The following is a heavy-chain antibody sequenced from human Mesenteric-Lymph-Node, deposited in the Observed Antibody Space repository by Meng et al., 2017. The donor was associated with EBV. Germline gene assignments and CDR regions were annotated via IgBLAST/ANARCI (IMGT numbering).Heavy chain of an antibody. CDR2: MNPNIGNT. D-gene: IGHD3-10*01. Sequence: QLGKSGAWVKRPGASGKVSCKASGYTLTSYGLSWVRQAPGQGLEWMGWMNPNIGNTGYAQKFQGRVSMTRDTSISTAYMELSSMKSEDTAVYYCARGVEGSGRDWYYWGQGTLVTVSS. J-gene: IGHJ4*02. CDR1: GYTLTSYG. V-gene: IGHV1-8*02. CDR3: ARGVEGSGRDWYY.